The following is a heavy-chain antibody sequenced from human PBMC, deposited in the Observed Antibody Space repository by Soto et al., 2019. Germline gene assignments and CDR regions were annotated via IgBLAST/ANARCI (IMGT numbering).Heavy chain of an antibody. V-gene: IGHV1-69*13. D-gene: IGHD2-2*01. CDR1: RGTFGSYA. CDR2: IIPIFGTA. CDR3: AKDSGYQLPDNYFYYGLDV. Sequence: GASVKVSCKASRGTFGSYAMSWVRQAPVQGLEWMGGIIPIFGTANYAQKFQGRFPITADESTSTAYMELNSLRPEDTAVYYCAKDSGYQLPDNYFYYGLDVWGQGTTVTVSS. J-gene: IGHJ6*02.